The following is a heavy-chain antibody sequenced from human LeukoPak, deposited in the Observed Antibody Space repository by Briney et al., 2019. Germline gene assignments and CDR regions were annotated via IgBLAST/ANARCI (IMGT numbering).Heavy chain of an antibody. Sequence: GASVKVSCKASGYTFTSYGISWVRQAPGQGLEWMGWISAYNGNTNYAQKLQGRVTMTTDTSTSTAYMELRSLRSDDTAVYSCAREKSGSYWIFWDYWGQGTLVTVSS. CDR3: AREKSGSYWIFWDY. D-gene: IGHD1-26*01. CDR2: ISAYNGNT. CDR1: GYTFTSYG. J-gene: IGHJ4*02. V-gene: IGHV1-18*01.